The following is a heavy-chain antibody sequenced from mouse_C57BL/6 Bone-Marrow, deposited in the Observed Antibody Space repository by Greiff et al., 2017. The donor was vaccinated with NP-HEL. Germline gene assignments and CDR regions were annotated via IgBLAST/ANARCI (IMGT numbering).Heavy chain of an antibody. V-gene: IGHV1-55*01. CDR2: IYPGSGST. Sequence: QVQLKQPGAELVKPGASVKMSCKASGYTFTSYWITWVKQRPGQGLEWIGDIYPGSGSTNYNEKFKSKATLTVDTSSSTAYMQLSSLTSEDSAVYYCARNYYGSSCGFAYWGQGTLVTVSA. CDR1: GYTFTSYW. J-gene: IGHJ3*01. CDR3: ARNYYGSSCGFAY. D-gene: IGHD1-1*01.